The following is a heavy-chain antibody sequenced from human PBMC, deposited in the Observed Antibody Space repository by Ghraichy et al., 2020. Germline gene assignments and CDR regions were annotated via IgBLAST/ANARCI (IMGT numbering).Heavy chain of an antibody. V-gene: IGHV3-21*01. D-gene: IGHD4-23*01. CDR2: ISSSSRNR. CDR1: GFTFTSYS. Sequence: GGSLRLSCVGSGFTFTSYSMNWVRQSPGKGLEWVSYISSSSRNRFYADSVKGRFTVSRDNARNSLSLQMNSLRDEDTAVYYCARASTVVRFYYNAGMAVWGKGTTVTVSA. J-gene: IGHJ6*04. CDR3: ARASTVVRFYYNAGMAV.